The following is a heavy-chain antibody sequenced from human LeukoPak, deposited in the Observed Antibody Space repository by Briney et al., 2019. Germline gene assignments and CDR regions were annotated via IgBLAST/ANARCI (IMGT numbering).Heavy chain of an antibody. V-gene: IGHV3-33*08. CDR1: GFTFSSYA. CDR3: ARNDPGNFGMDV. D-gene: IGHD1-7*01. CDR2: IWYDGSIQ. Sequence: GGSLRLSCAASGFTFSSYAMSWVRQAPGKGLEWVATIWYDGSIQYYADSVKGRFTISRESSKNTLYLQMNSLRAEDTAVFYCARNDPGNFGMDVWGQGTTVTVSS. J-gene: IGHJ6*02.